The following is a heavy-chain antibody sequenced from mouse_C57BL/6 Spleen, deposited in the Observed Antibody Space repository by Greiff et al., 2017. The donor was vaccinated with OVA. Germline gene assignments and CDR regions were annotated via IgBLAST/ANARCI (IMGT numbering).Heavy chain of an antibody. Sequence: QVTLKVCGPGILQPSQTLSLTCSFSGFSLSTFGMGVGWIRQPSGKGLEWLAHIWWDDDKYYNPALKSRLTISKDTSKNQVFLKIANVDTADTATYYCARIARYYSNYDWYFDVWGTGTTVTVSS. CDR1: GFSLSTFGMG. CDR3: ARIARYYSNYDWYFDV. CDR2: IWWDDDK. D-gene: IGHD2-5*01. V-gene: IGHV8-8*01. J-gene: IGHJ1*03.